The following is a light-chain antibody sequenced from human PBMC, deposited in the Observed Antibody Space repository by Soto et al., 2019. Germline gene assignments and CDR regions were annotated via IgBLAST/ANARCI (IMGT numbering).Light chain of an antibody. CDR3: QQYHRSSIT. CDR1: QSLNNG. Sequence: DIQMTQSPSTLSASVGDRVAITCRASQSLNNGLAWYQQKPGKAPKLLIYDASTLERGVPSRFSGTGSGTEFTLAISSLQPDDFATYYCQQYHRSSITFGQGTRLENK. J-gene: IGKJ5*01. CDR2: DAS. V-gene: IGKV1-5*01.